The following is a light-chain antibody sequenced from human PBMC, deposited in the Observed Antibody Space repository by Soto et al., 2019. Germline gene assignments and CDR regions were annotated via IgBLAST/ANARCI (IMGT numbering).Light chain of an antibody. Sequence: QSALTQPASVSGSPGQSITISCTGTSSDVGGYIYVSWYQQHPGKAPKLMIYDVTSRPSGVSYRFSGSKSGNTASLTISGLQAEDEADYYCSSYTTSSSYVFGPGTNVTVL. J-gene: IGLJ1*01. CDR3: SSYTTSSSYV. CDR2: DVT. CDR1: SSDVGGYIY. V-gene: IGLV2-14*01.